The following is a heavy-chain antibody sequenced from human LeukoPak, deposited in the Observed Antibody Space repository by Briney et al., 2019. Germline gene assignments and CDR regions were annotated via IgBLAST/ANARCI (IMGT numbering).Heavy chain of an antibody. V-gene: IGHV3-11*01. J-gene: IGHJ4*02. CDR2: IDGSSSNM. D-gene: IGHD3-22*01. CDR3: VRAYTRGYSDDFDY. CDR1: GFFFSDYY. Sequence: PGGSLRLSCAASGFFFSDYYMSWMRQAPGKGLEWVSYIDGSSSNMYYADSVKGQFTISRDNAKNPLYLQMNSLRGEDTAVYYCVRAYTRGYSDDFDYWGQGTLVTVSS.